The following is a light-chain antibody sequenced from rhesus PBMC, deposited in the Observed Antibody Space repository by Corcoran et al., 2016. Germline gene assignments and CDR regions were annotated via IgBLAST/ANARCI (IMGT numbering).Light chain of an antibody. V-gene: IGKV1-19*01. CDR1: QGINSW. J-gene: IGKJ1*01. CDR3: QQYDDLPRT. Sequence: DIQMTQSPSSLSASVGDKVTITCHASQGINSWLAWYQHKPGKAPKPLIFSASSLHSGDPSRFSGSGSGTDYTLTINSLQPEDFATYYCQQYDDLPRTFGQGTKVEIK. CDR2: SAS.